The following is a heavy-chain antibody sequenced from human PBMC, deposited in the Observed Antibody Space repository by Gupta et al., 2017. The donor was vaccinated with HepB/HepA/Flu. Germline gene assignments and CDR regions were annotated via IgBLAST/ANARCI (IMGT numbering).Heavy chain of an antibody. CDR1: GFTFSNYW. Sequence: EVQLVESGGGLVQPGGSLRLSCVASGFTFSNYWMSWVRQAPGKGLEWVASIKQDGSEKYYVDSVKGRFIISRDNAKNSLHLRMNSLRAEDTALFYCARVGLGENYYDSSGYFPPTWDYWGQGTLVTVSS. J-gene: IGHJ4*02. D-gene: IGHD3-22*01. CDR2: IKQDGSEK. V-gene: IGHV3-7*01. CDR3: ARVGLGENYYDSSGYFPPTWDY.